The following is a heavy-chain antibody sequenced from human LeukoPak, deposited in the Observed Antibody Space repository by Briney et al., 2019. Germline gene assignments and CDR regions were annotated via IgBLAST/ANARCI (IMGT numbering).Heavy chain of an antibody. CDR2: INTSGTT. Sequence: SETLSLTCTVSGASISSGSNSWGWIRQPAGKGLEWIGRINTSGTTNYNPSLKSRVTMSIDTSKNQFSLKLSSVTAADTAVYYCARGVGAYYMDVWGKGTTVTISS. D-gene: IGHD1-26*01. J-gene: IGHJ6*03. CDR1: GASISSGSNS. V-gene: IGHV4-61*02. CDR3: ARGVGAYYMDV.